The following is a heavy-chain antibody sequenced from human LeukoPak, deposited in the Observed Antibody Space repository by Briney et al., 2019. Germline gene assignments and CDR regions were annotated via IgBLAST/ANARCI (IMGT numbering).Heavy chain of an antibody. V-gene: IGHV1-69*06. D-gene: IGHD2-2*01. CDR1: GGTFSNSA. J-gene: IGHJ4*02. CDR3: ATWAGYCWTTSCGNTFDY. Sequence: GSSVKVSCKASGGTFSNSAISWVRQAPGQGLEWMGSTILIFATPTYAQNFHGRVTITADKSTSTAYMELSSLTSEDTALYYCATWAGYCWTTSCGNTFDYWGQGTLVTVSS. CDR2: TILIFATP.